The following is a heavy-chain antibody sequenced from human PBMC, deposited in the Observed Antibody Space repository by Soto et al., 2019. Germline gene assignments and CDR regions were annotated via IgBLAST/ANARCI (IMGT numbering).Heavy chain of an antibody. J-gene: IGHJ4*02. CDR3: AKDRERIATRSIDY. CDR2: ISGSGVST. Sequence: EVQLLESGGGLVQPGGSLRLSCAASGFTFSSYAMIWVRQAPGKGLEWVSGISGSGVSTYSADSVKGRFTISRDNSKSTLYLQMNSLRAEDTAVYYCAKDRERIATRSIDYWGQGTLVTVSS. D-gene: IGHD6-6*01. CDR1: GFTFSSYA. V-gene: IGHV3-23*01.